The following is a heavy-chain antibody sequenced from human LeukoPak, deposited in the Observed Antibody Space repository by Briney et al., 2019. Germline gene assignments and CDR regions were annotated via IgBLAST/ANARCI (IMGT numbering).Heavy chain of an antibody. D-gene: IGHD1-26*01. CDR1: TDSITSNW. CDR2: VHKSGST. V-gene: IGHV4-4*02. J-gene: IGHJ4*02. CDR3: AKEIVGAPTPGAY. Sequence: SDTLSLTCAVSTDSITSNWWSWVRQPPGKGLEWIGEVHKSGSTNYYPSLQSRVTISIDKSKNQIALELTSVTAADTAVNYCAKEIVGAPTPGAYWGQGILVTVSS.